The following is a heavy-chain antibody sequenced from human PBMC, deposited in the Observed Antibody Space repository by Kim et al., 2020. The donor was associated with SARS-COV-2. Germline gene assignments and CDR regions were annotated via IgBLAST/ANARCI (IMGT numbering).Heavy chain of an antibody. V-gene: IGHV3-33*01. CDR3: ARDGYGDYGAFDY. Sequence: YYADSVKGRFTISRDNSKNTLYLQMNSLRAEDTAVYYCARDGYGDYGAFDYWGQGTLVTVSS. D-gene: IGHD4-17*01. J-gene: IGHJ4*02.